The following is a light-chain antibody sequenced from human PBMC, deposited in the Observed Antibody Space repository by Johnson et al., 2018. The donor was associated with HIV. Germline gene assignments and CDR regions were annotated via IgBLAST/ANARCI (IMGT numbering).Light chain of an antibody. CDR3: GTWDSSLSSYV. V-gene: IGLV1-51*02. CDR2: ENN. Sequence: QSVLTQPPSVYAAPGQKVTISCSGSSSNIGNNYISWFQHLPGSAPKLLIYENNKRPSGIPDRFSGSKSGTSATLGITGLQTGDEADYYCGTWDSSLSSYVIGTGTKVTVL. J-gene: IGLJ1*01. CDR1: SSNIGNNY.